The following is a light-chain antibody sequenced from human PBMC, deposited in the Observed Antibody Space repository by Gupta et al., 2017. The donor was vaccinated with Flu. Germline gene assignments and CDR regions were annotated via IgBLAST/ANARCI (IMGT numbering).Light chain of an antibody. CDR2: KAS. CDR1: QSISIW. Sequence: GDRVTITCRASQSISIWLAWFQKKPRKAPKPLIYKASDLESGVPSRFSGSGSGTEFSLTISSLQPDDFATYYCQQYKSYPWTFGQGTKVEIK. CDR3: QQYKSYPWT. J-gene: IGKJ1*01. V-gene: IGKV1-5*03.